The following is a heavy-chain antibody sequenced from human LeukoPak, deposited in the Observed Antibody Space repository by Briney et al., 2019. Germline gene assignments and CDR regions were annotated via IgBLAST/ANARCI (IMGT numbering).Heavy chain of an antibody. CDR3: ARDGYGSSWKAFDI. Sequence: SETLSLTCTVSGGSISSYYWSWIRQPAGKGLEWIGRIYTSGSTNYNPSLKSRVTMSVDTSKNQFSLKLSSVTAADTAVYYCARDGYGSSWKAFDIRGQGTMVTVSS. V-gene: IGHV4-4*07. J-gene: IGHJ3*02. CDR2: IYTSGST. CDR1: GGSISSYY. D-gene: IGHD6-13*01.